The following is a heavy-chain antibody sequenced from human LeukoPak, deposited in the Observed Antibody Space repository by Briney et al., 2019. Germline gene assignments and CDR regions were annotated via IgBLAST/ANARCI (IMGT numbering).Heavy chain of an antibody. Sequence: GGSLRLSCAASGFTFSSYAMSWVRQAPGKGLEWASAISGSGGSTYYADSVKGRFTISRDNSKNTLYLQMNSLRAEDTAVYYCARDHDFWSGGGYWGQGTLVTVSS. CDR3: ARDHDFWSGGGY. V-gene: IGHV3-23*01. CDR1: GFTFSSYA. CDR2: ISGSGGST. D-gene: IGHD3-3*01. J-gene: IGHJ4*02.